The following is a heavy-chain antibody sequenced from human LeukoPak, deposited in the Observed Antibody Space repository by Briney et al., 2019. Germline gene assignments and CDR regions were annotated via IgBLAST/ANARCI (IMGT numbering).Heavy chain of an antibody. J-gene: IGHJ4*02. CDR2: MSHDGSNI. CDR3: ARESFGDYYFDY. D-gene: IGHD4-17*01. V-gene: IGHV3-30*14. Sequence: GGSLRLSCASSGFTFSNYVLYWVRQAPGKGLEWVAGMSHDGSNIYYAGPVKGRFTVSRDNSKNTLYLQMNSLRVEDTAVYSCARESFGDYYFDYWGQGTLVTVS. CDR1: GFTFSNYV.